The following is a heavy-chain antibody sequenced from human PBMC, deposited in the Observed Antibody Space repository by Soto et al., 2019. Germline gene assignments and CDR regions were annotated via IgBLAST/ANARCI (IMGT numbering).Heavy chain of an antibody. CDR1: GFTFSSYS. J-gene: IGHJ3*02. V-gene: IGHV3-21*01. CDR3: ARDRSIPVPHCSGGSCRVLGAFDI. D-gene: IGHD2-15*01. CDR2: ISSSSSYI. Sequence: EVQLVESGGGLVKPGGSLRLSCAASGFTFSSYSMNWVRQAPGKGLEWVSSISSSSSYIYYADSVKGRFTISRDNAKNSLYLQMNSLRAEDTAVYYCARDRSIPVPHCSGGSCRVLGAFDIWGQGTMVTVSS.